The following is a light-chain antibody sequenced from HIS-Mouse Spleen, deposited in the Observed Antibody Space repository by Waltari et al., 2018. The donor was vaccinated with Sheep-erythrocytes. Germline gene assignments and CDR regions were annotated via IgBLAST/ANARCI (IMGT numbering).Light chain of an antibody. CDR1: KLGEKY. V-gene: IGLV3-1*01. J-gene: IGLJ2*01. CDR3: QAWDSSTVV. Sequence: SYELTQPPSVSVSPGQTASITCSGDKLGEKYACWYQQKPGQSHVLVIYQDSKRPSGIPERFSGSNSGNTATLTISGTQAMDEADYYCQAWDSSTVVFGGGTKQTVL. CDR2: QDS.